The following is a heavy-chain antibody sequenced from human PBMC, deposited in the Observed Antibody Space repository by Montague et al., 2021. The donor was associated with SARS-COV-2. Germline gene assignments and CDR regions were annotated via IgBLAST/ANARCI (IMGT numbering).Heavy chain of an antibody. CDR2: IRSKGYGGTK. Sequence: SLRLSCAGSGFTFGDYAMSWVRQAPGKGLEWVGFIRSKGYGGTKAYAASVKVTFTISRDDSKIIAYLQMNSLKNKDTAVYYCSRVRDYYGSGRYYFDYWGQGTLVTVSS. V-gene: IGHV3-49*04. D-gene: IGHD3-10*01. CDR1: GFTFGDYA. CDR3: SRVRDYYGSGRYYFDY. J-gene: IGHJ4*02.